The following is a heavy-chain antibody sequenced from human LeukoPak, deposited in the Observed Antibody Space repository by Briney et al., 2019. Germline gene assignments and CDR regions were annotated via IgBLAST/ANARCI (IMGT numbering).Heavy chain of an antibody. J-gene: IGHJ4*02. Sequence: ASVKVSCKASGGTFSSYAISWVRQAPGQGLEWMGGIIPIFGTAIYAQKFQGRVTITADESTSTAYMELSSLRSEDTAVYYCARAGTTRYYFDYWGQGTLVTVSS. CDR3: ARAGTTRYYFDY. D-gene: IGHD1-1*01. V-gene: IGHV1-69*13. CDR1: GGTFSSYA. CDR2: IIPIFGTA.